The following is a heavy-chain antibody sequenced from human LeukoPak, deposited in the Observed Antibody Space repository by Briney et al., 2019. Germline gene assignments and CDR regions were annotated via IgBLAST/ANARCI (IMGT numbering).Heavy chain of an antibody. J-gene: IGHJ4*02. CDR2: INTNTGNP. D-gene: IGHD3-10*01. CDR1: GYTFTSYA. Sequence: ASVKVSCKASGYTFTSYAMNWVRQAPGQGLEWMGWINTNTGNPTYAQGFTGRFVFSLDTSVSTAYLQISSLKAEDTAVYYCARVGSRAGSGSYINNYWGQGTLVTVSS. V-gene: IGHV7-4-1*02. CDR3: ARVGSRAGSGSYINNY.